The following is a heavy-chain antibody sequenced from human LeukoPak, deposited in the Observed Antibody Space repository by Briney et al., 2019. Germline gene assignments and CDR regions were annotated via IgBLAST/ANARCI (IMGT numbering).Heavy chain of an antibody. J-gene: IGHJ4*02. CDR3: ARRLRYSDWLLDYFDY. D-gene: IGHD3-9*01. Sequence: PSETLSLTCAVSGGSISSSNWWRWVRQPPGKGLEWIGEIYHSGSTNYNPSLKIRVTISVDKSKNPFSLKLSSVTAADTAVYYRARRLRYSDWLLDYFDYWGQGTLVTVSS. CDR2: IYHSGST. V-gene: IGHV4-4*02. CDR1: GGSISSSNW.